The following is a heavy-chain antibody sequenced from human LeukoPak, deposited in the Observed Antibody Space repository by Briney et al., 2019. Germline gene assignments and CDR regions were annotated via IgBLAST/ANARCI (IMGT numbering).Heavy chain of an antibody. Sequence: ASVKVSRKASGYTFTSYGISWVRQAPGQGLEWMGWISAYNGNTNYAQKLQGRVTMTTDTSTSTAYMELRSLRSDDTAVYYCARDGPIAAAGKYYGMDVWGQGTTVTVSS. CDR1: GYTFTSYG. CDR3: ARDGPIAAAGKYYGMDV. CDR2: ISAYNGNT. V-gene: IGHV1-18*01. D-gene: IGHD6-13*01. J-gene: IGHJ6*02.